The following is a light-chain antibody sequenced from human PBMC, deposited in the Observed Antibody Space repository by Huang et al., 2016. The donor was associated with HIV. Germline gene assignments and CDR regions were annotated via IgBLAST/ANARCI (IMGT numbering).Light chain of an antibody. Sequence: DIQMTQSPPSLSASIGDRVIITCRASQDIGRLLNWYQQKPGKAPQLLIYEAAVLQTGVPSRFSGSGSGTHFTLTIRSLLPDDFATYYCQQSYSPSPFTFGLGTILDI. CDR2: EAA. J-gene: IGKJ2*01. CDR3: QQSYSPSPFT. V-gene: IGKV1-39*01. CDR1: QDIGRL.